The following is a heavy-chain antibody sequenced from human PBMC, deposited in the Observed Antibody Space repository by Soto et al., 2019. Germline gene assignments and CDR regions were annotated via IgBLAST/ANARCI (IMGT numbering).Heavy chain of an antibody. J-gene: IGHJ6*02. CDR2: INPNSGGT. CDR3: AREEYYYDSSGSYYGMDV. CDR1: GYTFTGYY. Sequence: GASVKVSCKASGYTFTGYYMHWVRQAPGQGLEWMGWINPNSGGTNYAQKFQGWVTMTRDTSISTAYMELSRLRSDDTAVYYCAREEYYYDSSGSYYGMDVWGQGTTVTGTS. D-gene: IGHD3-22*01. V-gene: IGHV1-2*04.